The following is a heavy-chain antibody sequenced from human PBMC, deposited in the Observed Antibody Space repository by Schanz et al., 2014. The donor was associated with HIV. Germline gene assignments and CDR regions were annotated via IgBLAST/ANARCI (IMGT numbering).Heavy chain of an antibody. CDR3: VRDRVGASARYVAFDI. CDR2: LYNGGDT. D-gene: IGHD1-26*01. CDR1: GFTFSSYW. V-gene: IGHV3-66*01. J-gene: IGHJ3*02. Sequence: EVQLVESGGGLVQPGGSLRLSCAASGFTFSSYWMHWVRQAPGKGLVWVSTLYNGGDTYYADSVKGRFTISRDNSKNTLYLQMSSLRAEDTAVYYCVRDRVGASARYVAFDIWGHGTMVTVSS.